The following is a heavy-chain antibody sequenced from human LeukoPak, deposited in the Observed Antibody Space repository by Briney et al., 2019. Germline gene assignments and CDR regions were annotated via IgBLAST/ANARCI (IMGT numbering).Heavy chain of an antibody. D-gene: IGHD5-24*01. CDR2: ISYSGST. V-gene: IGHV4-39*07. CDR3: AREIKMRDGYNPRVWDHWYFDL. J-gene: IGHJ2*01. CDR1: GVSISSSSYY. Sequence: PSETLSLTCTVSGVSISSSSYYWGWIRQPPGKGLEWIASISYSGSTYYNSSLKSRVTISVDTSKNQCSLRLSSVTAADTAVYYCAREIKMRDGYNPRVWDHWYFDLWGRGTLVTVSS.